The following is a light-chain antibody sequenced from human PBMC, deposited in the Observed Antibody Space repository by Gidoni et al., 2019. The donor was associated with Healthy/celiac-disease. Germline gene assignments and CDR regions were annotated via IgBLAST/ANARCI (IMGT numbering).Light chain of an antibody. CDR2: QDR. V-gene: IGLV3-1*01. CDR3: QAWDSSIVV. CDR1: KLGDKY. J-gene: IGLJ2*01. Sequence: SYELTQPPSMSVPPGQTASITCSGDKLGDKYACWYQQKPGPSPVMVIYQDRKRPSGIPERFSGSNSGNTATLTISGTQAMDEADYYCQAWDSSIVVFGGGTKLTVL.